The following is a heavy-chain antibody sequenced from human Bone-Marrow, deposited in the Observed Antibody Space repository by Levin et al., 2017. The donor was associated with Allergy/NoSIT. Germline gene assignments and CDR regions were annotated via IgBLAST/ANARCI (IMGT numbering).Heavy chain of an antibody. CDR2: INWNRGII. CDR3: AKGLNWGSPNTFDD. J-gene: IGHJ4*02. V-gene: IGHV3-9*01. CDR1: GFTFDDFA. Sequence: GGSLRLSCAASGFTFDDFAMHWVRQVPGKGLEWVSGINWNRGIIGYADSVKDRFSISRDNARNSLFLQMNSLGPEDTALYYCAKGLNWGSPNTFDDWGQGTLVTVSS. D-gene: IGHD7-27*01.